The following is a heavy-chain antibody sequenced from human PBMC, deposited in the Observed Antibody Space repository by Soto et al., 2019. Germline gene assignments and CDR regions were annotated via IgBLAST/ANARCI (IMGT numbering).Heavy chain of an antibody. D-gene: IGHD2-21*01. V-gene: IGHV1-3*01. J-gene: IGHJ4*02. CDR1: GYTFTSYA. CDR3: ARGHIVVVIAIRGHFDY. Sequence: ASVKVSCKASGYTFTSYAMHWVRQAPGQRLEWMGWINAGNGNTKYSQEFQGRVTITRDTSASTAYMELSSLRSEDTAVYYCARGHIVVVIAIRGHFDYWGQGTLVTVSS. CDR2: INAGNGNT.